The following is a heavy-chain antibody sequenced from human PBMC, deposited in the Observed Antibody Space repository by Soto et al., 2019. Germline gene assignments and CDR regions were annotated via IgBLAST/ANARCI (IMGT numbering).Heavy chain of an antibody. Sequence: EVQLVESGGGLVQPGRSLRLSCAASGFIFDDYAMHWVRQAPGKGLEWVSGISWNSGTIVYADSVKGRFTISRDNAKNSLYLQMNSLRAEDTALYYCAKVLQDYAKGVFFDLWGRGTLVTVSS. CDR1: GFIFDDYA. V-gene: IGHV3-9*01. CDR3: AKVLQDYAKGVFFDL. J-gene: IGHJ2*01. CDR2: ISWNSGTI. D-gene: IGHD4-17*01.